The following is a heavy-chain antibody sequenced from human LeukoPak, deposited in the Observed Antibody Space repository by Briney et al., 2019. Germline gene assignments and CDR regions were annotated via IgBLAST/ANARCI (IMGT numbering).Heavy chain of an antibody. Sequence: GGSLRLSCAASGFTVSSNYMSWVRQAPGKGLEWVSVIYSDGSTFYGDSVKGRFTISRDNSKNTLYLQMNSLRAEDTAVYYCAREDPEGSGIGCPYMDVWGKGTTVTISS. V-gene: IGHV3-53*01. CDR2: IYSDGST. CDR1: GFTVSSNY. D-gene: IGHD3-10*01. J-gene: IGHJ6*03. CDR3: AREDPEGSGIGCPYMDV.